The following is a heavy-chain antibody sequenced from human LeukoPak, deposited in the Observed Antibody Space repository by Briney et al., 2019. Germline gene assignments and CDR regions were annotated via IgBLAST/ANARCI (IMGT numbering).Heavy chain of an antibody. D-gene: IGHD3-3*01. CDR3: ARAIGVVIISYFDY. V-gene: IGHV4-34*01. CDR2: INHSGST. Sequence: SESLSLTCAAYGGSFSGYYWSRIRQPPGKGLEWIGEINHSGSTNYNPSLKSRVTISVDTSKNQFSLKLSSVPAADTAVYYCARAIGVVIISYFDYWGQGTLVTVSS. J-gene: IGHJ4*02. CDR1: GGSFSGYY.